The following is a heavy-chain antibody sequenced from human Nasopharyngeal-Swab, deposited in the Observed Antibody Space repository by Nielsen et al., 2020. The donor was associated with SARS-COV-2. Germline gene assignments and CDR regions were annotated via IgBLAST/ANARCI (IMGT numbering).Heavy chain of an antibody. V-gene: IGHV1-24*01. J-gene: IGHJ4*02. CDR3: ATAPYGSGSGDFLDY. Sequence: ASVKVSCKASGYTFTSYAMHWVRQAPGKGLEWMGGFDPEDGETIYAQKFQGRVTMTEDTSTDTAYMELSSLRSEDTAVYYCATAPYGSGSGDFLDYWGQRTLVTVSS. CDR1: GYTFTSYA. CDR2: FDPEDGET. D-gene: IGHD3-10*01.